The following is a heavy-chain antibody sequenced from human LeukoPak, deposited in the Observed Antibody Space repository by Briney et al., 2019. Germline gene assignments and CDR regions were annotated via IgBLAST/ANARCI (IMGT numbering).Heavy chain of an antibody. CDR1: GFTFSGSA. CDR2: IRSKANSYAT. J-gene: IGHJ4*02. V-gene: IGHV3-73*01. Sequence: GGSLRLSCAASGFTFSGSAMHWVRQASGKGLEWVGRIRSKANSYATAYAASVKGRFTISRDDSKNTAYLQMNSLKTEDTAVYYRTRGGYQYDILTGNDYWGQGTLVTVSS. CDR3: TRGGYQYDILTGNDY. D-gene: IGHD3-9*01.